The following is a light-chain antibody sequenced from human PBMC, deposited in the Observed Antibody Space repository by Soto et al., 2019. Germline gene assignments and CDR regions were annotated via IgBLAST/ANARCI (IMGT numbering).Light chain of an antibody. CDR1: QSVSSN. CDR3: QPYNNWPYT. CDR2: GAS. V-gene: IGKV3-15*01. Sequence: EIVMTQSPATLSVSPGERATLSCRASQSVSSNLAWYQQKPGKAPRLLIYGASTRATGIPARFSGSGSGTEFTLTISSLQSEDFAVYYCQPYNNWPYTFGQGTKLEIK. J-gene: IGKJ2*01.